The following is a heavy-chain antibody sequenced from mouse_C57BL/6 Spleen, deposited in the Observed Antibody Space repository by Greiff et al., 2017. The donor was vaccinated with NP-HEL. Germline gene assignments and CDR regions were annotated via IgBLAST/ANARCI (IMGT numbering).Heavy chain of an antibody. CDR2: IYPGDGDT. V-gene: IGHV1-80*01. D-gene: IGHD2-4*01. CDR3: ARGGYDYGGGDYAMDY. CDR1: GYAFSSYW. Sequence: QVQLKESGAELVKPGASVKISCKASGYAFSSYWMNWVKQRPGKGLEWIGQIYPGDGDTNYNGKFKGKATLTADKSSSTAYMQLSSLTSEDSAVYFCARGGYDYGGGDYAMDYWGQGTSVTVSS. J-gene: IGHJ4*01.